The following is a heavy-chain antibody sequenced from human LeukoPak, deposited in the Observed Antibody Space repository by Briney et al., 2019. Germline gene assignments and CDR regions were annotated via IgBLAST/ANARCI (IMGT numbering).Heavy chain of an antibody. Sequence: SETLSLTCTVSGGSISSSSYYWGWIRQPPGKGLEWIGSIYYSGSTYYNPSLKSRVTISVDTFKNQFSLKLSSVTAADTAVYYCASPTLESGYYDYYYYYMDVWGKGTTVTVPS. V-gene: IGHV4-39*01. CDR3: ASPTLESGYYDYYYYYMDV. CDR2: IYYSGST. D-gene: IGHD3-3*01. J-gene: IGHJ6*03. CDR1: GGSISSSSYY.